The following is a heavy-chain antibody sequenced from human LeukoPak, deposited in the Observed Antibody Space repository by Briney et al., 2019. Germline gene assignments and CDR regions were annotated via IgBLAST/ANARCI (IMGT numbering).Heavy chain of an antibody. D-gene: IGHD3-16*01. J-gene: IGHJ6*02. Sequence: PSETLSLTCTVSGGSISSANYYWGWIRQPPGKGLEWIATIYYSGSTYYNPSLKSRVAISVDTSKNQFSLKLSSVTAADTAVYYCARPRGYYYYGMDVWGQGTTVTVSS. V-gene: IGHV4-39*01. CDR2: IYYSGST. CDR3: ARPRGYYYYGMDV. CDR1: GGSISSANYY.